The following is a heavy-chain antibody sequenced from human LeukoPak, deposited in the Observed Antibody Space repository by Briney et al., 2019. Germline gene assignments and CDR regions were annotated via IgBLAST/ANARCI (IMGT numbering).Heavy chain of an antibody. D-gene: IGHD5-18*01. J-gene: IGHJ4*02. Sequence: PSETLSLTCNVSGASMSSNYWSWIRQPPGKGLEWIGYIYYSGSTNYNPSLKSRVTILVDTSKNQFSLKLSSVTAADTAVYYCARRAPYSYEWSTLDYWGQGTLVTVSS. CDR3: ARRAPYSYEWSTLDY. V-gene: IGHV4-59*08. CDR1: GASMSSNY. CDR2: IYYSGST.